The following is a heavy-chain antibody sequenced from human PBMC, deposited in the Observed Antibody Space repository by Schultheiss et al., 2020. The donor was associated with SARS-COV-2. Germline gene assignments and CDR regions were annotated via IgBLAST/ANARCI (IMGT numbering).Heavy chain of an antibody. Sequence: SQTLSLTCTVSGGSISSYYWSWIRQPPGKGLEWIGYIYYSGSTNYNPSLKSRVTISVDTSKNQFSLKLNSVTAADTAVYYCARLAYSYDSSGYLLAPTFDYWGQGTLVTVSS. J-gene: IGHJ4*02. D-gene: IGHD3-22*01. CDR1: GGSISSYY. V-gene: IGHV4-59*08. CDR2: IYYSGST. CDR3: ARLAYSYDSSGYLLAPTFDY.